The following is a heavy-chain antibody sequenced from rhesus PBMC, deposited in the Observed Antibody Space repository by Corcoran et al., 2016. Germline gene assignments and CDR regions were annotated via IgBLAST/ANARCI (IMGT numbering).Heavy chain of an antibody. CDR3: AREGGHYNRYFDY. J-gene: IGHJ4*01. CDR1: GCSISYDYY. CDR2: IYGCGGGT. D-gene: IGHD1-26*01. V-gene: IGHV4-106*01. Sequence: QVQLQESGPGLVKPSETLSLTCAVSGCSISYDYYWIWIRQPPRTGLEWSGYIYGCGGGTNDKPTLKNRVTISIDTSKNQFSRKLRSVTAADTAVYYCAREGGHYNRYFDYWGQGVLVTVSS.